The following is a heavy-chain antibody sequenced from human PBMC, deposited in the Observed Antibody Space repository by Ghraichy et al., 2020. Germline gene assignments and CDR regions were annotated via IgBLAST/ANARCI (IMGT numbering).Heavy chain of an antibody. CDR2: INHSGST. V-gene: IGHV4-34*01. J-gene: IGHJ5*02. Sequence: SETLSLTCAVYGGSFSGYYWSWIRQPPGKGLEWIGEINHSGSTNYNPSLKSRVTISVDTSKNQFSLKLSSVTAADTAVYYCARVYSSSWYGRRGAHWFDPWGQGTLVTVSS. CDR1: GGSFSGYY. CDR3: ARVYSSSWYGRRGAHWFDP. D-gene: IGHD6-13*01.